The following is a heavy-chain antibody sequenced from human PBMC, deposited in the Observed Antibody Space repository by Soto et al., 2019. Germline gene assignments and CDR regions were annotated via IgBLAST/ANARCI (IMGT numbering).Heavy chain of an antibody. CDR2: ISYDGSNK. V-gene: IGHV3-30-3*01. D-gene: IGHD3-16*01. CDR3: ARDSCFGDIFMCRAFDI. J-gene: IGHJ3*02. Sequence: WGSLRLSCAASGFTFSSYAMHWVRQAPGKGLEWVAVISYDGSNKYYADSVKGRFTISRDNSKNTLCLQMNSLRAEDTAVYYSARDSCFGDIFMCRAFDIWGQGTMVTVS. CDR1: GFTFSSYA.